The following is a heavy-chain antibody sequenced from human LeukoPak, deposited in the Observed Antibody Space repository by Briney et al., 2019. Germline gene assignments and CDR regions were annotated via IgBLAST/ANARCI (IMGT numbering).Heavy chain of an antibody. CDR2: ISYDGSNK. D-gene: IGHD1-26*01. V-gene: IGHV3-30*03. Sequence: GGSLRLCCAASGFTFSSYGMHWVRQAPGKGLEWVAVISYDGSNKYYADSVKGRFTISRDNSKNTLYLQMNSLRAEDTAVYYCTYSGSQKFDYWGQGTLVTVSS. J-gene: IGHJ4*02. CDR1: GFTFSSYG. CDR3: TYSGSQKFDY.